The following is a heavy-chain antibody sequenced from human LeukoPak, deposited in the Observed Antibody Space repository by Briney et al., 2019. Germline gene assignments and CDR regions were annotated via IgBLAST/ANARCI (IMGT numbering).Heavy chain of an antibody. Sequence: GGSLRLSCAASGFTFSSYSMNWVRQAPGKGLEWVSSISSSSSYIYYADSVKGRFTISRDNAKNSLYLQMNSLRVEDTAVYYCAKEGRSLQTYWGQGTLVTVSS. CDR2: ISSSSSYI. CDR3: AKEGRSLQTY. J-gene: IGHJ4*02. V-gene: IGHV3-21*04. D-gene: IGHD5-24*01. CDR1: GFTFSSYS.